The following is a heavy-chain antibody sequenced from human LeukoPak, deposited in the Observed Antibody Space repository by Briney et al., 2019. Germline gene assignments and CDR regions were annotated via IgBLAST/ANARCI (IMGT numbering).Heavy chain of an antibody. Sequence: GGSLRLSCAASRFTFSSYWMSWVRQAQGQGLAWVANIKQDGSEKYYVDSVKGRFTISRDNAKNSLYLQMNSLRAEDTAVYYCAREGYSYLVYYFDYWGQGTLVTVSS. CDR3: AREGYSYLVYYFDY. D-gene: IGHD5-18*01. CDR1: RFTFSSYW. CDR2: IKQDGSEK. J-gene: IGHJ4*02. V-gene: IGHV3-7*01.